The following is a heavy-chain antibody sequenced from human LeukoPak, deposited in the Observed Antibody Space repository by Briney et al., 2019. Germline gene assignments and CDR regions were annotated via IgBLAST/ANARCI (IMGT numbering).Heavy chain of an antibody. CDR2: IYYSGST. CDR3: ARRGTTQY. V-gene: IGHV4-39*01. D-gene: IGHD4-17*01. J-gene: IGHJ4*02. Sequence: PETLSLTCTVSGGSISSSSYYWGWIRQPPGKGLEWIGSIYYSGSTYYNPSLKSRVTISVDTSKNQFSLKLSSVTAADTAVYYCARRGTTQYWGQGTLVTVSS. CDR1: GGSISSSSYY.